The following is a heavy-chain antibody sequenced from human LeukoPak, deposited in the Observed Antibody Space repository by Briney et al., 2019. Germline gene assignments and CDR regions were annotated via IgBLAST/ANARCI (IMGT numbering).Heavy chain of an antibody. CDR1: GFTFDDYA. D-gene: IGHD6-13*01. Sequence: PGRSLRLSCAASGFTFDDYAMHWVRQAPGKGLEWVSGISWNSGSIGYADSVKGRFTISRDNAKNSLYLQMNSLRAEDTALYYCAKDLKQLAPWYYYGMDVWGQGTTVTVSS. CDR2: ISWNSGSI. CDR3: AKDLKQLAPWYYYGMDV. J-gene: IGHJ6*02. V-gene: IGHV3-9*01.